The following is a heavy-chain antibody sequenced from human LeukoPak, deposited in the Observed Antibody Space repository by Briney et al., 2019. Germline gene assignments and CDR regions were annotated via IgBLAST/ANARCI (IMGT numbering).Heavy chain of an antibody. J-gene: IGHJ4*02. CDR3: ATSPEYYGGNPAREY. V-gene: IGHV4-39*07. CDR2: IYYSGST. D-gene: IGHD4-23*01. Sequence: SETLSLTCTVSGGSISSSSYYWGWIRQPPGKGLEWIGSIYYSGSTYYNPSLKSRVTISVDTSKNQFSLKLSSVTAADTAVYYCATSPEYYGGNPAREYWGQGTLVTVSS. CDR1: GGSISSSSYY.